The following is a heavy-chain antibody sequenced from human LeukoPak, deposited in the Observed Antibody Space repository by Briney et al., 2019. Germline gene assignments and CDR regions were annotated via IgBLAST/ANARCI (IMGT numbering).Heavy chain of an antibody. CDR2: IYPGDSDT. CDR3: ARLRYGRKNAFDI. CDR1: GYSFTTYW. J-gene: IGHJ3*02. D-gene: IGHD1-26*01. V-gene: IGHV5-51*01. Sequence: GESLKISCKGSGYSFTTYWIGWVRQMSGKGLEWMGIIYPGDSDTRYSPSFQGQVIISADKSINTAYLQWSSLKASDTAMYYCARLRYGRKNAFDIWGQGTMVTVSS.